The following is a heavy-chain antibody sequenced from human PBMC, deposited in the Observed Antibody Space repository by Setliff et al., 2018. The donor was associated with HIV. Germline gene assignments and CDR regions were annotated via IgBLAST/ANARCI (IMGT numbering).Heavy chain of an antibody. CDR3: ARVGSYWSTFDY. V-gene: IGHV7-4-1*02. CDR2: INTETGNP. CDR1: GDTFTSYV. D-gene: IGHD1-26*01. Sequence: ASVKVSCKASGDTFTSYVISWVRQAPGQGPEWMGWINTETGNPMYAQGFTGRFVFSLDTSVSTAYLQINSLKAEDTAMYYCARVGSYWSTFDYWGQGALVTVSS. J-gene: IGHJ4*02.